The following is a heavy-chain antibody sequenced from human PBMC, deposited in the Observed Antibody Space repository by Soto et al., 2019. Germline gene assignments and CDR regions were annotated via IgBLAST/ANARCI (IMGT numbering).Heavy chain of an antibody. CDR2: INHSGST. D-gene: IGHD2-8*01. J-gene: IGHJ4*02. Sequence: SETLSLTCAVYGGSFSGYYWSWIRQPPGKGLEWIGEINHSGSTNYNPSLKSRVTISVDTSKNQFSLKLSSVTAADTAVYYCARRGNLLYYRWGGFDYWGQGTLVTVSS. V-gene: IGHV4-34*01. CDR3: ARRGNLLYYRWGGFDY. CDR1: GGSFSGYY.